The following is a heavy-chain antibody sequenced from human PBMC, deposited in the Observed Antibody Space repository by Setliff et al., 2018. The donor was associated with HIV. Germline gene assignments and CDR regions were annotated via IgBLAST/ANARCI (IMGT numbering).Heavy chain of an antibody. D-gene: IGHD3-10*01. J-gene: IGHJ4*02. CDR1: GDSINSGNYY. CDR3: ATSPAGEILGSRPFYFDY. V-gene: IGHV4-31*03. Sequence: PSETLSLTCTVSGDSINSGNYYWSWIRQHPGKGLEWIGYIYYSGRTYYSPSLKSRVTISEDTSKNQFSLKMRSVTAADTAVYYCATSPAGEILGSRPFYFDYWGQGTLVTVSS. CDR2: IYYSGRT.